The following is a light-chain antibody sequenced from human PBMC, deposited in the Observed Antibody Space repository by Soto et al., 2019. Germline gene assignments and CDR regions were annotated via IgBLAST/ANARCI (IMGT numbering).Light chain of an antibody. CDR1: QSVSSSY. CDR2: GAS. V-gene: IGKV3-20*01. Sequence: EIVLTQSPATLSLSPGERATLSCRASQSVSSSYLAWYQQKPGQAPRLLIYGASSRATGIQDRFSGSGSGTDFTLTIRRLEPEDFAVYYCQQYGSSPRTFGQGTKVDIK. J-gene: IGKJ1*01. CDR3: QQYGSSPRT.